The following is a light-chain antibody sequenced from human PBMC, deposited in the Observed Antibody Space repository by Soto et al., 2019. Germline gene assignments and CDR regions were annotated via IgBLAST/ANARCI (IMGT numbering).Light chain of an antibody. CDR1: QGIRND. J-gene: IGKJ2*01. Sequence: AIQMTQSPSSLSASVGDRVTITCRASQGIRNDLGWYQQKPGRAPQLLIYAVSFLQSGVPSRFSGSGSGTDFTLTISRLQPEDFATYYCLQDYNSPYTFGQGTKLEI. CDR3: LQDYNSPYT. V-gene: IGKV1-6*01. CDR2: AVS.